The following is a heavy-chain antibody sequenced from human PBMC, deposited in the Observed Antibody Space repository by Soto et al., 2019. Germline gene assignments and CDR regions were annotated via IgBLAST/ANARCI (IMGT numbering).Heavy chain of an antibody. CDR1: GGTFSSYA. D-gene: IGHD5-18*01. J-gene: IGHJ6*02. V-gene: IGHV1-69*13. CDR2: IIPIFGTA. Sequence: SVKVSCKASGGTFSSYAISWVRQAPGQGLEWMGGIIPIFGTANYAQKFQGRVTITADESTSTAYMELSSLRSEDTAVYYCAIDVDTAMVYEGNYYYYYGMDVWGQGTTVTVSS. CDR3: AIDVDTAMVYEGNYYYYYGMDV.